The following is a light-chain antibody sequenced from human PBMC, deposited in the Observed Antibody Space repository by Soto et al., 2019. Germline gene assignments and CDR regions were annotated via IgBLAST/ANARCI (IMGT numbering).Light chain of an antibody. J-gene: IGKJ5*01. CDR3: HQYDSLPPT. CDR1: QDINIY. CDR2: DAS. Sequence: DIQMTQSPSSLFASVGDRVTITCQATQDINIYLNWYQQKPGKAPNLLIYDASNLETGVPSRFSGGGSRTHFSFTISSLQPEDFATYYCHQYDSLPPTFGQGTRLEI. V-gene: IGKV1-33*01.